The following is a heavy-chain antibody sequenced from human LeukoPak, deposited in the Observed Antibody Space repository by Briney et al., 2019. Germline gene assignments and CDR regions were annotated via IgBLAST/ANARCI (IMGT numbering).Heavy chain of an antibody. CDR3: ARDPGGYEQARYYYYGMGV. CDR2: ISGSGGST. Sequence: GGSLRLSCAASGFTFSSYAMSWVRQAPGKGLEWVSAISGSGGSTYYADSVKGRFTISRDNSKNTLYLQMNSLRAEDTAVYYCARDPGGYEQARYYYYGMGVWGQGTTVTVSS. V-gene: IGHV3-23*01. J-gene: IGHJ6*02. CDR1: GFTFSSYA. D-gene: IGHD5-12*01.